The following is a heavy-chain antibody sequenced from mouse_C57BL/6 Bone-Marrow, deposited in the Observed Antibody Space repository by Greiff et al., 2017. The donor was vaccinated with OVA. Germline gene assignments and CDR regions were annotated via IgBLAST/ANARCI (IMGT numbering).Heavy chain of an antibody. Sequence: QVQLQQSDAELVKPGASVKISCKVSGYTFTDHTIHWMKQRPEQGLEWIGYIYPRDGSTKYNEKFKGKATLTAEKSSSTAYMQLNSLTSEDSAVYFCGGSYYGSSSYYAMDYWGQGTSVTVSS. CDR3: GGSYYGSSSYYAMDY. V-gene: IGHV1-78*01. D-gene: IGHD1-1*01. J-gene: IGHJ4*01. CDR2: IYPRDGST. CDR1: GYTFTDHT.